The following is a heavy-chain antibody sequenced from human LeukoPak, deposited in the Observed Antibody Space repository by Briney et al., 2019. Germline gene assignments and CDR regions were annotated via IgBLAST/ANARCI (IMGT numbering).Heavy chain of an antibody. CDR1: GFRFSDYY. Sequence: GGSLRLSCAASGFRFSDYYMSWIRQAPGKGLEWVSHISSSGSTIYYADSVKGRFTISRDNAKSSLYLQMNSLRAEDTAVYYCARCGGRGYSYGYPSYYYYMDVWSKGTTVTVSS. CDR3: ARCGGRGYSYGYPSYYYYMDV. V-gene: IGHV3-11*04. J-gene: IGHJ6*03. D-gene: IGHD5-18*01. CDR2: ISSSGSTI.